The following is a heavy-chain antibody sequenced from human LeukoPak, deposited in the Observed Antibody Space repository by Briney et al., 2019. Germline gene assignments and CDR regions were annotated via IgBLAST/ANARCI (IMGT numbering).Heavy chain of an antibody. V-gene: IGHV1-2*02. D-gene: IGHD1-20*01. J-gene: IGHJ4*02. CDR3: ARDRDNWNDAHFDY. CDR1: GYTFTGYF. CDR2: INPNRGDT. Sequence: ASVKVSCKASGYTFTGYFIHCVRHAPTQGLECMGWINPNRGDTHYIQNFQGRVTMTRDTSISTDYMDLSRLRSDDSAVYYCARDRDNWNDAHFDYWGQGTLVTVSS.